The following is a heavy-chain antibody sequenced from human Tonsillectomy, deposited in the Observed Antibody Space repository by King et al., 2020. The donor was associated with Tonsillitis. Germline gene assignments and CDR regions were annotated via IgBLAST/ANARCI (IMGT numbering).Heavy chain of an antibody. CDR2: MNPNSGNT. CDR1: GYTFTSYD. CDR3: ARRGHYYDSSGYWVFWAFDI. V-gene: IGHV1-8*01. J-gene: IGHJ3*02. D-gene: IGHD3-22*01. Sequence: QLVQSGAEVKKPGASVKVSCKASGYTFTSYDINWVRQATGQGLEWMGWMNPNSGNTGYAQKFQGRVTMTRNTSISKAYMELSSLRSEDTAVYYCARRGHYYDSSGYWVFWAFDIWGQGTMVTVSS.